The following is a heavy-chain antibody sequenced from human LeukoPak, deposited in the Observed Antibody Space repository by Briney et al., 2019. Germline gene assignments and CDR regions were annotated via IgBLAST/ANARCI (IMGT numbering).Heavy chain of an antibody. Sequence: GGSLRLSCAASAFTFSSYGMHWVRQAPGKGLEWVAFIRYDGSNKYYADSVKGRFTISRDNSKNTLYLQVNSLRAEDTAVYYCAKDRVGDYSTFFDYWGQGTLVTVSS. CDR3: AKDRVGDYSTFFDY. CDR1: AFTFSSYG. J-gene: IGHJ4*02. CDR2: IRYDGSNK. V-gene: IGHV3-30*02. D-gene: IGHD4-11*01.